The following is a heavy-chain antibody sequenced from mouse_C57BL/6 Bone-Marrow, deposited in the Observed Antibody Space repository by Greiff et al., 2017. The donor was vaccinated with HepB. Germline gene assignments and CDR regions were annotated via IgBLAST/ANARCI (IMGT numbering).Heavy chain of an antibody. J-gene: IGHJ3*01. CDR1: GFNIKNTY. D-gene: IGHD3-1*01. CDR2: IDPANGNT. CDR3: ARKPPGSGCAY. Sequence: VQLQQSVAELVRPGASVKLSCTASGFNIKNTYMPWVKQRPEQGLEWIGRIDPANGNTKYAPKFQGKATITADTSSNTAYRQLSSLTAEDTAIYYCARKPPGSGCAYWGQGTLVTVSA. V-gene: IGHV14-3*01.